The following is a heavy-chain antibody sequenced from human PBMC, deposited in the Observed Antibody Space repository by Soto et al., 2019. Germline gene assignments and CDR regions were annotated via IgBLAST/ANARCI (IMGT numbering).Heavy chain of an antibody. CDR3: ARDLAVMAARPERGYYYYGMDV. D-gene: IGHD6-6*01. CDR1: GDSVSSNSAA. CDR2: TYYRSKWYN. Sequence: SQTLSLTCAISGDSVSSNSAAWNWIRQSPSRGLEWLGRTYYRSKWYNDYAVSVKSRITINPDTSKNQFSLQLNSVTPEDTAVYYCARDLAVMAARPERGYYYYGMDVWGQGTTVTVSS. V-gene: IGHV6-1*01. J-gene: IGHJ6*02.